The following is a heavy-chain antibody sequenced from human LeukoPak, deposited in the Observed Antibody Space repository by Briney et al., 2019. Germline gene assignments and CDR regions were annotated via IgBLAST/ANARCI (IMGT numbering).Heavy chain of an antibody. Sequence: PSETLSLTCTVSGGSISSGGFYWSWIRQHPGKGLEWLWYIYYSGTTYYNPSLKSRVTFSVDTSKNQFSLKLNPVTAADTALYYCARGTTDGYSYGRFDYWGQGTLVTVSS. J-gene: IGHJ4*02. CDR1: GGSISSGGFY. CDR3: ARGTTDGYSYGRFDY. V-gene: IGHV4-31*03. D-gene: IGHD5-18*01. CDR2: IYYSGTT.